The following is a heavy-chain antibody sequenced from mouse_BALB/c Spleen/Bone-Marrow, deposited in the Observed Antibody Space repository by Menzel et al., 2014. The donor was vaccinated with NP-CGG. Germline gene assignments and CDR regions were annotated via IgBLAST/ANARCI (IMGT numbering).Heavy chain of an antibody. CDR1: GFTFSSYA. CDR2: ISSGGSYT. Sequence: EVKVVESGGGLVKPGGSLKLSCAASGFTFSSYAMSWVRRSPGKRLEWVAEISSGGSYTYYPDTVAGRFTISRDNAKNTLYLEMSSLRSEDTAMYYCARDHYGYYTMDYWGQGTSVTVSS. D-gene: IGHD1-2*01. J-gene: IGHJ4*01. CDR3: ARDHYGYYTMDY. V-gene: IGHV5-9-4*01.